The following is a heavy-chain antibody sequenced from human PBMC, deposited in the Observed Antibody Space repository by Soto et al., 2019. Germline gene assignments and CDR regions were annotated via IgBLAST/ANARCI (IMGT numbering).Heavy chain of an antibody. CDR3: AKAGEETYYYDSSGYHDAFDI. CDR1: GFTFSSYA. Sequence: HPGGSLRLSCAASGFTFSSYAMSWVRQAPGKGLEWVSAISGSGGSTYYADSVKGRFTISRDNSKNTLYLQMNSLRAEDTAVYYCAKAGEETYYYDSSGYHDAFDIWGQGTMVTVSS. J-gene: IGHJ3*02. CDR2: ISGSGGST. D-gene: IGHD3-22*01. V-gene: IGHV3-23*01.